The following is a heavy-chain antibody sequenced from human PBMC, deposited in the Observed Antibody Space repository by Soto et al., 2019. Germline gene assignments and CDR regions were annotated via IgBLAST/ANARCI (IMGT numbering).Heavy chain of an antibody. CDR2: IKSKTDGGTT. D-gene: IGHD3-10*01. CDR3: TTEIEDYYGSGSLYY. CDR1: GFTFGNAW. Sequence: LRLSCAASGFTFGNAWMSWVRQAPGKGLEWVGRIKSKTDGGTTDYAAPVKGRFTISRDDSKNTLYLQMNSLKTEDTAVYYCTTEIEDYYGSGSLYYWGQGTLVTVYS. V-gene: IGHV3-15*01. J-gene: IGHJ4*02.